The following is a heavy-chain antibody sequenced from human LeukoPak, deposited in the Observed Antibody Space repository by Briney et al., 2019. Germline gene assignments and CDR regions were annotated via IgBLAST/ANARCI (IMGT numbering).Heavy chain of an antibody. CDR2: IYYSGST. D-gene: IGHD2-15*01. J-gene: IGHJ3*02. CDR1: GGSISSSSYY. Sequence: SETLSLTCTVSGGSISSSSYYWGWIRQPPGKGLEWIGYIYYSGSTYYNPSLKSRVTISVDTSKNQFSLKLSSVTAADTAVYYCARAPPCRRAFDIWAKGQWSPSLQ. V-gene: IGHV4-39*07. CDR3: ARAPPCRRAFDI.